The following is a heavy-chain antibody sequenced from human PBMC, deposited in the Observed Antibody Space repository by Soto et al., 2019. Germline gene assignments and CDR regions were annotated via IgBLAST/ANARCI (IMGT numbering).Heavy chain of an antibody. CDR3: AKRDRIAVAGLNWFDP. CDR2: ISGSGGST. V-gene: IGHV3-23*01. D-gene: IGHD6-19*01. J-gene: IGHJ5*02. Sequence: EVQLLESGGGLVQPGGSLRLSCAASGFTFSSYAMSWVRQAPGKGLEWVSAISGSGGSTYYADSVKGRFTISRDNSKNTLYLQMNSLRAEDTAVYYCAKRDRIAVAGLNWFDPWGQGTLVTVSS. CDR1: GFTFSSYA.